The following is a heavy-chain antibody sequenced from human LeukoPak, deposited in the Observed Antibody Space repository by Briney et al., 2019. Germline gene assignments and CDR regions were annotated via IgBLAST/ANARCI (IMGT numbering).Heavy chain of an antibody. CDR3: ARSLLWPTGASES. D-gene: IGHD2-8*02. V-gene: IGHV4-34*01. J-gene: IGHJ3*02. CDR1: GGFFGGYY. Sequence: SETLSLTCAVYGGFFGGYYWTWIRQSPGKGLEWIGEINHSGWTNYNPSLESRVTISLDASRTQFSLKMNSLTAADTAVYFCARSLLWPTGASESWGQGTTVTVS. CDR2: INHSGWT.